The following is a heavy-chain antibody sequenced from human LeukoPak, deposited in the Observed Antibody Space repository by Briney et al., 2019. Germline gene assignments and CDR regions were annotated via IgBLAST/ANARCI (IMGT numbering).Heavy chain of an antibody. D-gene: IGHD5-12*01. CDR1: GGSISSYY. V-gene: IGHV4-4*07. J-gene: IGHJ3*02. CDR2: IYTSGST. CDR3: ARLPRGYSGYDYGAFDI. Sequence: PSETLSLTCTVSGGSISSYYWSWIRQPAGKGLEWIGRIYTSGSTNYNPSLKSRVTISVDTSKNQFSLKLSSVTAADTAVYYCARLPRGYSGYDYGAFDIWGQGTMVTVSS.